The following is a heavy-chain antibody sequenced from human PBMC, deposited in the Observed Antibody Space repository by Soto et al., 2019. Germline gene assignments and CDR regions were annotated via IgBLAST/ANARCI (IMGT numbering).Heavy chain of an antibody. CDR2: ISSSSSTI. J-gene: IGHJ6*04. Sequence: EVQLVESGGGLVQPGGSLRLSCAASGFTFSSYSMNWDRQAPGKGLEWVSYISSSSSTIYYADSVKGRFTISRDNAKNSLYLQMNSLRDEDTAVYYCARVMGQHLYYYYYGMDVWGKGTTVTVSS. V-gene: IGHV3-48*02. CDR3: ARVMGQHLYYYYYGMDV. CDR1: GFTFSSYS. D-gene: IGHD6-13*01.